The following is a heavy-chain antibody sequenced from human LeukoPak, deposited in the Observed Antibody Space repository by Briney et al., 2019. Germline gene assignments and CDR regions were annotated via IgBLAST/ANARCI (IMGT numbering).Heavy chain of an antibody. Sequence: SGTLSLTCTVSGGSISAGTYYWSWIRQPAGKGLEWIGRIYTSGSTNYNPSLKSRVTISVDTSKNQFSLKLSSVTAADTAVYYCASDFSYWGQGILVTVSS. CDR1: GGSISAGTYY. CDR3: ASDFSY. CDR2: IYTSGST. V-gene: IGHV4-61*02. J-gene: IGHJ4*02.